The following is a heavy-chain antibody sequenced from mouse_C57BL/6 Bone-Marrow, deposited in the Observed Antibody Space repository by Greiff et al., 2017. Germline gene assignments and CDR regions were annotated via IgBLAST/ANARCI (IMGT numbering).Heavy chain of an antibody. V-gene: IGHV5-17*01. Sequence: EVKLVESGGGLVKPGGSLKLSCAASGFTFSDYGMHWVRQAPEKGLEWVAYISSGSSTIYYADTVKGRFTISRDNAKNTLFLQMTSLSSEDTAMYYCARPHYGSSYYFDYWGQGTTLTVSS. CDR1: GFTFSDYG. J-gene: IGHJ2*01. CDR3: ARPHYGSSYYFDY. CDR2: ISSGSSTI. D-gene: IGHD1-1*01.